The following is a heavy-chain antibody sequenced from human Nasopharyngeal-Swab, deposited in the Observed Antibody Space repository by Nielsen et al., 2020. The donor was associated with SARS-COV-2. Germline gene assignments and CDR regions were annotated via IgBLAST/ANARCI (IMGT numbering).Heavy chain of an antibody. CDR3: AKDYSGWYLDYFFDY. CDR1: GFNFSNYG. J-gene: IGHJ4*02. D-gene: IGHD6-19*01. CDR2: IAYDGSNR. V-gene: IGHV3-30*18. Sequence: GESPKISCAASGFNFSNYGIHWVRQAPGKGLEWVSVIAYDGSNRYYADSVKGRFTISRDNSKNTVYLQMDSLRIEDTATYFCAKDYSGWYLDYFFDYWGQGTLVSVSS.